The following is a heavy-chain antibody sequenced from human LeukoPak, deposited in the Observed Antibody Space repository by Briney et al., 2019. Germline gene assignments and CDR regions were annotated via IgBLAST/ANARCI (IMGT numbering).Heavy chain of an antibody. CDR1: GFTFSSYG. V-gene: IGHV3-7*01. Sequence: PGGSLRLSCATSGFTFSSYGMHWVRQVPGKGLEWVANIKADGSENHYVGSVKGRFTISRDNTKNSLYLQMNSLRDEDTAVYYCSAGPHFDYWGQGTLVTVSS. CDR3: SAGPHFDY. D-gene: IGHD1-14*01. J-gene: IGHJ4*02. CDR2: IKADGSEN.